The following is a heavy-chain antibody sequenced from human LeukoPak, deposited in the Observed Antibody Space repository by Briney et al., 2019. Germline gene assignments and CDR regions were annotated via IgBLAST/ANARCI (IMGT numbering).Heavy chain of an antibody. J-gene: IGHJ4*02. CDR3: ASSPLAVAGMGEYFDY. CDR2: IYTSGST. CDR1: GGSISSGSYY. D-gene: IGHD6-19*01. Sequence: PSETPSLTCTVSGGSISSGSYYWSWIRQPAGRGLEWIGRIYTSGSTNYNPSLKSRVTISVDTSKNQFSLKLSSVTAADTAVYYCASSPLAVAGMGEYFDYWGQGTLVTVSS. V-gene: IGHV4-61*02.